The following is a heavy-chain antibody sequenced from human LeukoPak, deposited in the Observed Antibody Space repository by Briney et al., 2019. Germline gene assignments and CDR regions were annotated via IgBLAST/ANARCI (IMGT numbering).Heavy chain of an antibody. D-gene: IGHD3-10*02. Sequence: GGSLRLSCAASGFTFSSYSMNWVRQAPGKGLEWVANIKQDGNEKYYVDSVKGRFTISRDNAKNSLDLQMNSLRAEDTAVYYCAELGITMIGGVWGKGTTVTISS. CDR1: GFTFSSYS. J-gene: IGHJ6*04. CDR3: AELGITMIGGV. CDR2: IKQDGNEK. V-gene: IGHV3-7*01.